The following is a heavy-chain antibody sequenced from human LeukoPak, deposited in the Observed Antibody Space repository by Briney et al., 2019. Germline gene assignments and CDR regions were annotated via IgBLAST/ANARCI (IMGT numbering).Heavy chain of an antibody. V-gene: IGHV3-74*01. Sequence: GGSLRLSCAVSGFTFSSYWMHWVRQAPGKGLVWVSRINNDGSTTAYADSVKGRFTISRDNTKNTLYLQMNSLRAEDTAVYYCARTYSSFDYWGQGTLVTISS. CDR2: INNDGSTT. CDR3: ARTYSSFDY. J-gene: IGHJ4*02. D-gene: IGHD6-19*01. CDR1: GFTFSSYW.